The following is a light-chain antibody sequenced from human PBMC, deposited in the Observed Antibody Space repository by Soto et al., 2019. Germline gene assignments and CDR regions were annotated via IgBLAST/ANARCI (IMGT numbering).Light chain of an antibody. CDR1: ESINSY. V-gene: IGKV1-39*01. CDR2: AAS. J-gene: IGKJ1*01. Sequence: DIQMTQSPSSLSASVEDRVIITCRASESINSYLNWYQQKPGKDPKLLIYAASSLQSGVPSRFSGSGSETVFTLTINKLQPEDAATYYCQQSYSRLVTFGQGTKVEI. CDR3: QQSYSRLVT.